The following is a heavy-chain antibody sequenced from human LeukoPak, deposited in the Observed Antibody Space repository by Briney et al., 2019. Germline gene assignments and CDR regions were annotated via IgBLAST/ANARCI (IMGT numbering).Heavy chain of an antibody. Sequence: SETLSLTCTVSGGSISSYYWSWIRQPAGKGLEWIGRISTSGSTNYNPSLKSRVTMSVDTSNNQFSLKLSSVTAADTAAYYCARVSHYYDSSGYYYVRAFDIWGQGTMVTVSS. J-gene: IGHJ3*02. CDR2: ISTSGST. CDR3: ARVSHYYDSSGYYYVRAFDI. D-gene: IGHD3-22*01. V-gene: IGHV4-4*07. CDR1: GGSISSYY.